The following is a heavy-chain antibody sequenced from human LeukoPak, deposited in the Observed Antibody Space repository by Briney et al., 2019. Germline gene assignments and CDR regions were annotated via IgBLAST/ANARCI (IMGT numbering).Heavy chain of an antibody. CDR3: YARDGTYGLREVDH. CDR1: GFTFSNAW. CDR2: IKSKTDGGTT. D-gene: IGHD5-24*01. Sequence: GGSLRLSCAASGFTFSNAWMNWVRQAPGKGLEWVGRIKSKTDGGTTDYAAPVKGRFTISRDDSKNTLYLQMNSLKTEDTAVYYCYARDGTYGLREVDHWGQGTLVTVSS. J-gene: IGHJ4*02. V-gene: IGHV3-15*07.